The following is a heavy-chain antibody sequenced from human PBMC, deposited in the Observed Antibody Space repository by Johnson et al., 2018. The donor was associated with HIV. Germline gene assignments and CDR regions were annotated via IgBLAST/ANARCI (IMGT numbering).Heavy chain of an antibody. Sequence: VQLVESGGGLVQPGRSLRLSCAASGFTFDDYAMHWVRQAPGKGLEWVSGISWNSGSIGYADSVKGRFTISRDNAKNSLYLQMNSLRAEDTALYYCAKDNYDGSGYYDFGAFDIWGQGTMVTVSS. CDR3: AKDNYDGSGYYDFGAFDI. J-gene: IGHJ3*02. CDR2: ISWNSGSI. V-gene: IGHV3-9*01. D-gene: IGHD3-22*01. CDR1: GFTFDDYA.